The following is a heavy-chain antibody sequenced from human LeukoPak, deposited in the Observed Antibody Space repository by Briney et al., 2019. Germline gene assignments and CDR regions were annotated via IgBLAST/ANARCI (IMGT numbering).Heavy chain of an antibody. D-gene: IGHD3-22*01. V-gene: IGHV4-34*01. CDR1: GGSTSGYY. Sequence: PSETLSLTCGVYGGSTSGYYWNWVRQPPGKGLEWIGEVKHSGSTNYNPSLESRVTMSVDTSNKQLSLKLSSVTAADTAVYYCALSYLDSSGSLFGFWGQGTLVTVSS. CDR3: ALSYLDSSGSLFGF. CDR2: VKHSGST. J-gene: IGHJ4*02.